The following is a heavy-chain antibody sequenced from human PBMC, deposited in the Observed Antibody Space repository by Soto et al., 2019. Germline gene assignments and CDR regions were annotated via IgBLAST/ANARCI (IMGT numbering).Heavy chain of an antibody. D-gene: IGHD3-22*01. CDR1: GGSISSGDYY. V-gene: IGHV4-30-4*01. Sequence: PSETLSLTCTVSGGSISSGDYYWSWIRQPPGKGLEWIGYIYYSGSTYYNPSLKSRVTISVDTSKNQFSLKLSSVTAADTAVYYCARTQYYYDSSGYYFGYWGQGTLVTVSS. J-gene: IGHJ4*02. CDR2: IYYSGST. CDR3: ARTQYYYDSSGYYFGY.